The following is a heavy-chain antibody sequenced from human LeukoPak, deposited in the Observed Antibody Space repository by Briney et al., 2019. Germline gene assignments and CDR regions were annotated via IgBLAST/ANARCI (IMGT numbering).Heavy chain of an antibody. CDR2: IIPIFGTA. V-gene: IGHV1-69*05. D-gene: IGHD4-23*01. CDR1: GGTFSSYA. CDR3: ARESPHDYGGNPDYFDY. Sequence: SVKVSCKASGGTFSSYAISWVRQAPGQGLEWMGRIIPIFGTANYAQKFQGRVTITTDESTSTAYMELSSLRSEDTAVYYCARESPHDYGGNPDYFDYWGQGTLVTVSS. J-gene: IGHJ4*02.